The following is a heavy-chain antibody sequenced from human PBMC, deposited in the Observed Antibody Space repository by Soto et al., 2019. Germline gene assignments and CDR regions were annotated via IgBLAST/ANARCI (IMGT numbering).Heavy chain of an antibody. Sequence: GGSLRLSCAASGFTFSSYAMSWVRQAPGKGLEWVSAISGSGGSTYYADSVKGQFTISRDNCKNTLYLQMNSLRAEDTAVYYCAKMKIFSGWCDYWGQGTLVTVSS. J-gene: IGHJ4*02. D-gene: IGHD6-19*01. CDR1: GFTFSSYA. CDR3: AKMKIFSGWCDY. CDR2: ISGSGGST. V-gene: IGHV3-23*01.